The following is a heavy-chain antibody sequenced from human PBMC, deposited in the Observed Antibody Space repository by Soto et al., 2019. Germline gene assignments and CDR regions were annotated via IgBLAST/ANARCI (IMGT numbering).Heavy chain of an antibody. J-gene: IGHJ3*02. D-gene: IGHD3-16*02. Sequence: QVQLVQSGAEVKKPGASVKVSCKASGYTFTSYDINWVRQATGQGLEWMGWMNPNSGNTGYAQKFQGRVTMTRNTSIRTAYMELSSLRSEDTAVYYCASRPYDYIWGCSRYDAFDIWGQGTMVTVSS. CDR2: MNPNSGNT. V-gene: IGHV1-8*01. CDR1: GYTFTSYD. CDR3: ASRPYDYIWGCSRYDAFDI.